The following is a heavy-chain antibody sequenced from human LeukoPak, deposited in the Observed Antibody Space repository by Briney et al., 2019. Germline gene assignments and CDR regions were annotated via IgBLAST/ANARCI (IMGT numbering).Heavy chain of an antibody. CDR2: IYSGGST. V-gene: IGHV3-53*01. Sequence: GGSLRLSCAASGFTVSSNYMSWVRQAPGKGLEWVSVIYSGGSTYYADSVKGRFTISRDNSKNTLYLQMNSLRAEDTAVYYCRRSRADAFDIWGQGTMVTVSS. CDR3: RRSRADAFDI. J-gene: IGHJ3*02. CDR1: GFTVSSNY.